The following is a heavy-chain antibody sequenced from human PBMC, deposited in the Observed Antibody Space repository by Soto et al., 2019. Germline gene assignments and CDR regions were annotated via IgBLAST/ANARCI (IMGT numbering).Heavy chain of an antibody. J-gene: IGHJ4*02. CDR3: ARESYVWGSYRYGFDY. V-gene: IGHV3-48*02. Sequence: PGGSLRLSCAASGFTFSSYSMNWVRQAPGKGLEWVSYISSSSSTIYYADSVKGRFTISRDNAKNSLYLQMNSLRDEDTAVYYCARESYVWGSYRYGFDYWGRGTLVTVSS. D-gene: IGHD3-16*02. CDR2: ISSSSSTI. CDR1: GFTFSSYS.